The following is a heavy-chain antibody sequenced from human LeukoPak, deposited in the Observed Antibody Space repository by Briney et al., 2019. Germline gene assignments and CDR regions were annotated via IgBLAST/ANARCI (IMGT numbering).Heavy chain of an antibody. Sequence: SETLSLTCTVSGGSISSSSYYWGWIRQPPGKGLEWIGSIYYSGSTYYHPSLKSRVTISVDTSKNQFSLKLSSVTAADTAVYYCASSSLYSRRPPDAFDIWGQGTMVTVSS. CDR1: GGSISSSSYY. D-gene: IGHD6-13*01. V-gene: IGHV4-39*01. J-gene: IGHJ3*02. CDR2: IYYSGST. CDR3: ASSSLYSRRPPDAFDI.